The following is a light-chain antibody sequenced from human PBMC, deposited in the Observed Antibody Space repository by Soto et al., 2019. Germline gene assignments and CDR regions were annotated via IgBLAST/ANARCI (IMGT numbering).Light chain of an antibody. J-gene: IGKJ2*01. V-gene: IGKV1-39*01. CDR2: AS. Sequence: DIQMTQSPSSLSASVGDRVTITCRASQRISSSLNWYQQRPGRAPKLLISASSLQSGVPSRFSGSESGTDFALTISSLQPEDFATYYCQQSYAFGQGTNLEMK. CDR3: QQSYA. CDR1: QRISSS.